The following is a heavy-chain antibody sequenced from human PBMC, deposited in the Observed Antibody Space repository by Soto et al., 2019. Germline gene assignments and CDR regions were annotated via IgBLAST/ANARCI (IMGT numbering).Heavy chain of an antibody. Sequence: ASVKVSCKASGYTFTSYGISWVRQAPGQGLEWMGWISAYNGNTNYAQKLQGRVTMTTDTSTSTAYMELRSLRSDDTAVYYCARLDNGDYWGYYYMDVWGKGTTVTVSS. J-gene: IGHJ6*03. D-gene: IGHD4-17*01. CDR2: ISAYNGNT. CDR3: ARLDNGDYWGYYYMDV. V-gene: IGHV1-18*01. CDR1: GYTFTSYG.